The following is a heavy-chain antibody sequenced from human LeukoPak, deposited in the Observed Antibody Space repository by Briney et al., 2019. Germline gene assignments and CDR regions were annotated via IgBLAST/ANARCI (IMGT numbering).Heavy chain of an antibody. V-gene: IGHV1-18*01. CDR1: GYRFTSSA. D-gene: IGHD3-9*01. J-gene: IGHJ4*02. CDR2: ISAVNDDR. Sequence: ASVKVSCKTSGYRFTSSAISWVRQAPGQGLEWMGYISAVNDDRGFAQRLKDRLTMTTDPSTSTAYMELRSLTSDDTAMYYCARVDILTGYNLHFDYWGQGTLVTVSS. CDR3: ARVDILTGYNLHFDY.